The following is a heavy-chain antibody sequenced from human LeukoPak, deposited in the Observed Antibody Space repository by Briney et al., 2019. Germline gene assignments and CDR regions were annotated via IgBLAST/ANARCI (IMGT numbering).Heavy chain of an antibody. V-gene: IGHV3-23*01. Sequence: PGGSLRLSCAASGFTFSSYAMSWVRQAPGKGLEWVSAISGSGGSTYYADSVKGRFTISRDNSKNTLYLQMNSLRAEDTAVYYCAKDRHYYGSGSYRGYYFDYWGQGTLVIVSS. CDR3: AKDRHYYGSGSYRGYYFDY. CDR1: GFTFSSYA. D-gene: IGHD3-10*01. CDR2: ISGSGGST. J-gene: IGHJ4*02.